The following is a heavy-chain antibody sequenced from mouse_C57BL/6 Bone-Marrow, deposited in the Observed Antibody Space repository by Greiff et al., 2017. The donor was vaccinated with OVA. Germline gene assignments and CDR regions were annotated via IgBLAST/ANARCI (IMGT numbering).Heavy chain of an antibody. J-gene: IGHJ2*01. CDR3: ATEDYYGSTLYYFDY. D-gene: IGHD1-1*01. CDR2: ISDGGSYT. V-gene: IGHV5-4*01. CDR1: GFTFSSYA. Sequence: EVKLVESGGGLVKPGGSLKLSCAASGFTFSSYAMSWVRQTPEKRLEWVATISDGGSYTYYPDNVKGRFTITRDNAKNTLYRQMSHLKSEDTAMYYCATEDYYGSTLYYFDYWGQGTTLTVSS.